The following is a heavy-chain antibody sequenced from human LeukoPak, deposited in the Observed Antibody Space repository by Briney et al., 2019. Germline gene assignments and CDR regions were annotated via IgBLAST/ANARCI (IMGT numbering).Heavy chain of an antibody. J-gene: IGHJ3*02. CDR3: ARAFYRGPGYGDPSGLAFDI. CDR2: IYCSGST. Sequence: PSETLSLTCTVSGGSISSSSYYWGWIRQPPGKGLEWIGSIYCSGSTYYNPSLKSRVTISVDTSKNQFSLKLSSVTAADTAVYYCARAFYRGPGYGDPSGLAFDIWGQGTMVTVSS. CDR1: GGSISSSSYY. D-gene: IGHD4-17*01. V-gene: IGHV4-39*07.